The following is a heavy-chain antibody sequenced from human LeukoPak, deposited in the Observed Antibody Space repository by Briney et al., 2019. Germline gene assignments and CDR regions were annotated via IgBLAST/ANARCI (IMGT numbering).Heavy chain of an antibody. Sequence: SETLSLTCAVSGYSISSSNWWGWIRQPPGKGLEWIGYIYHSGSTYYNPSLQSRVTISVDRSKNQFSLKLSSVTAADTAVYYCARARGDYTPGAFDIWGQGTMVTVSS. CDR1: GYSISSSNW. D-gene: IGHD4-17*01. CDR3: ARARGDYTPGAFDI. V-gene: IGHV4-28*03. J-gene: IGHJ3*02. CDR2: IYHSGST.